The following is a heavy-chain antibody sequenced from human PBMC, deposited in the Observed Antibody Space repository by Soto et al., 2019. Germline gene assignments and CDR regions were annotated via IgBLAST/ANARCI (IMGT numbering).Heavy chain of an antibody. CDR3: AREGGVIVNGAFDI. CDR1: GGTFSSYT. D-gene: IGHD3-16*02. CDR2: IIPILGIA. Sequence: ASVKVSCKASGGTFSSYTISWVRQAPGQGLEWMGRIIPILGIANYAQKFQGRVTITADKSTSTAYMELSSLRSEDTAVYYCAREGGVIVNGAFDIWGQGTMVTVSS. V-gene: IGHV1-69*04. J-gene: IGHJ3*02.